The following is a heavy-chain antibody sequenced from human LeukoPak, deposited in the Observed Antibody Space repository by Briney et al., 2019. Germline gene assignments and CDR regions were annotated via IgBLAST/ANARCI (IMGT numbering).Heavy chain of an antibody. J-gene: IGHJ4*02. D-gene: IGHD3-3*01. CDR2: INPNSGGT. CDR3: ARGYYDCWSGRDGRKYYFDY. CDR1: GYTFTGYY. V-gene: IGHV1-2*02. Sequence: ASVKVSCKASGYTFTGYYMHWVRQAPGQGLEWMGWINPNSGGTNYAQKFQGRVTMTRDTSISPAYMEMSRLRSDDTGVYYCARGYYDCWSGRDGRKYYFDYWGQGTLVTVSS.